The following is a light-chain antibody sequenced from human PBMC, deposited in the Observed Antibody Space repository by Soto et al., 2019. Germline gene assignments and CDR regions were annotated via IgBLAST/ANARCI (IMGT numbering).Light chain of an antibody. V-gene: IGKV1-5*03. Sequence: DIQMTQSPASLSASVVDRVTITCRASQSISRWLSWYQQKPGKVPKLLIYKASGLNSGVPSRFSGSGSGTEFTLTISSLQPEDFELYYCLQHSTSPITFGQGTRLEIK. CDR1: QSISRW. CDR3: LQHSTSPIT. CDR2: KAS. J-gene: IGKJ5*01.